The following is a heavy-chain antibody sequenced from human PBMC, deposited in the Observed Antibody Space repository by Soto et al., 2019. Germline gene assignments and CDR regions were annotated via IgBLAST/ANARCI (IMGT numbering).Heavy chain of an antibody. V-gene: IGHV1-3*01. CDR2: INAGNGNT. D-gene: IGHD1-26*01. CDR1: GYTFTSYA. CDR3: ARALKWGVETGWLDP. J-gene: IGHJ5*02. Sequence: ASVKVSCKASGYTFTSYAMHWVRQAPGQRLEWMGWINAGNGNTKYSQKFQGRVTITRDTSASTAYMELNSLRADDTAVYYCARALKWGVETGWLDPWGQGTLVTVSS.